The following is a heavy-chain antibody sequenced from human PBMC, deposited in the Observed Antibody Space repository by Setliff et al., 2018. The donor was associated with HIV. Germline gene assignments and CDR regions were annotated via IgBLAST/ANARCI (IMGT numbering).Heavy chain of an antibody. CDR2: ISHSGGT. Sequence: PSETLSLTCAVYGGALSAYYWSWIRQSPGKGLEWIGEISHSGGTKYNPSLRSRVTISVDTSKNHFSLKLSSVTAADTAVYYCARGPEIYYDFWGGQTDVWDKGTTVTVSS. V-gene: IGHV4-34*01. CDR1: GGALSAYY. D-gene: IGHD3-3*01. CDR3: ARGPEIYYDFWGGQTDV. J-gene: IGHJ6*03.